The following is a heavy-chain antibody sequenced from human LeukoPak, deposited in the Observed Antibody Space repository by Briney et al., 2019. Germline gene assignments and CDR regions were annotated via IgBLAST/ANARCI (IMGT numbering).Heavy chain of an antibody. J-gene: IGHJ4*02. CDR1: GGSISTYY. CDR3: ARAPGIAAAGRPQPSDY. Sequence: SETLSLTCTVSGGSISTYYWSWIRQPPGKGLEWIGYICNSGSTNYNPSLKSRVTISVDTSKNQVSLKLSSVTAADTAVYYCARAPGIAAAGRPQPSDYWGQGTLVTVSS. V-gene: IGHV4-59*12. D-gene: IGHD6-13*01. CDR2: ICNSGST.